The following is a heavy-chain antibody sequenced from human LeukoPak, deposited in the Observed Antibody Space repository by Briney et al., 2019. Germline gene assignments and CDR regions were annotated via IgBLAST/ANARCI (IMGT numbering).Heavy chain of an antibody. J-gene: IGHJ4*02. V-gene: IGHV4-59*05. Sequence: SETLSLTCTVSGGSISSYYWSWIRQPPGKGLEWIGRIYYSGSTYYNPSLKSRVTISVDTSKNQFSLKLSSVTAADTAVYYCAGGAAMIVVVKYYFDYWGQGTLVTVSS. D-gene: IGHD3-22*01. CDR2: IYYSGST. CDR1: GGSISSYY. CDR3: AGGAAMIVVVKYYFDY.